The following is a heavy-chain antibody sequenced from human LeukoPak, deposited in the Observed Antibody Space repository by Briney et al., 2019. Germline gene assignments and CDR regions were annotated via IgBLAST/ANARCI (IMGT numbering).Heavy chain of an antibody. V-gene: IGHV3-74*01. Sequence: GGSLRLSCAASGNYWMHWVRQAPGKGLVWVSHINGDGSWTTYADPVKGRFTISKDNAKNTVYLQMNNLRAEDTAVYYCVSFYETYWGRGTLVTVSS. CDR1: GNYW. CDR2: INGDGSWT. D-gene: IGHD2-2*01. CDR3: VSFYETY. J-gene: IGHJ4*02.